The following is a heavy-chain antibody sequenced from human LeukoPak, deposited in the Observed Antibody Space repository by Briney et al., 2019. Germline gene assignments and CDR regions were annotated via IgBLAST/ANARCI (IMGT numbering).Heavy chain of an antibody. D-gene: IGHD5-18*01. V-gene: IGHV4-38-2*02. J-gene: IGHJ4*02. Sequence: SETLSPTCTVSGYSISSGYYWGWIRQPPGKGLEWIGSIYHSGSTYYNPSLKSRVTISVDTSKNQFSLKLSSVTAADTAVYYCAGASSPRAASDYWGQGTLVTVSS. CDR3: AGASSPRAASDY. CDR2: IYHSGST. CDR1: GYSISSGYY.